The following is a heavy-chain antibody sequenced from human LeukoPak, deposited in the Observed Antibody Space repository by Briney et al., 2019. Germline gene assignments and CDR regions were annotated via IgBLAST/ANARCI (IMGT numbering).Heavy chain of an antibody. CDR1: GYSISSGYY. Sequence: PSETLSLTCAVSGYSISSGYYWGWIRQPPGKGLEWIGSIYHSGSTYYNPSLKSRDTISVDTSKNQFSLKLSSVTAADTAVYYCARDSSSAYYQSDDAFDIWGQGTMVTVSS. CDR3: ARDSSSAYYQSDDAFDI. CDR2: IYHSGST. J-gene: IGHJ3*02. V-gene: IGHV4-38-2*02. D-gene: IGHD3-22*01.